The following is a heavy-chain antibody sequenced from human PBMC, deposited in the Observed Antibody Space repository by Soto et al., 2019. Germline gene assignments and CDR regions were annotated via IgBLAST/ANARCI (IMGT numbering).Heavy chain of an antibody. J-gene: IGHJ4*02. Sequence: GGSLRLSCTASGFTFSRYAMSWVRQAPGKGLQWVSTITGSGDTTYYGDSVKGRFTISRDSSKNTLYLQMNSLRAEDTALYYCAKYGSSNWSLFDYWGQGTLVTVSS. CDR2: ITGSGDTT. V-gene: IGHV3-23*01. CDR3: AKYGSSNWSLFDY. D-gene: IGHD6-13*01. CDR1: GFTFSRYA.